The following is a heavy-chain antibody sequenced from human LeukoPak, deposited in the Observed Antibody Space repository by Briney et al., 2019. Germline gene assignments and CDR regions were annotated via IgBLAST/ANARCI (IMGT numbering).Heavy chain of an antibody. J-gene: IGHJ4*02. Sequence: PGGSLRLSCAASGFTVSSNYMNWVRQAPGKGLEWVSYMSRGGNTIYYSDSVKGRFTISRDTAENSLSLQMNSLRAEDTAVYYCARNTGYSYGYFDYWGQGTLVTVSS. D-gene: IGHD5-18*01. CDR3: ARNTGYSYGYFDY. V-gene: IGHV3-48*03. CDR2: MSRGGNTI. CDR1: GFTVSSNY.